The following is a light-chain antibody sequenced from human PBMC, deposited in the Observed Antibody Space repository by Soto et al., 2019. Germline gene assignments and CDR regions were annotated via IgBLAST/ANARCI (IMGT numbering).Light chain of an antibody. CDR2: GAS. CDR3: QQYSSSPLT. V-gene: IGKV3-20*01. J-gene: IGKJ4*01. Sequence: EIVLTQSPGTLSLSPGERATLSCRASQSVSSSYLAWYQQKPGQAPRLLIYGASSRAPGIPDRFSGSGSGTDFTLTISRLEPEDFAVYYCQQYSSSPLTFGGGTKVEIK. CDR1: QSVSSSY.